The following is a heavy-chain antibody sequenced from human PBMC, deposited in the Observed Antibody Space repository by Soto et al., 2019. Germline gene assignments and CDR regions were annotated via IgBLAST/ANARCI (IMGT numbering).Heavy chain of an antibody. CDR1: GFTFSSYG. D-gene: IGHD3-3*01. CDR2: IWYDGSNK. CDR3: ARDNLRFDDYYYYYGMDV. J-gene: IGHJ6*02. V-gene: IGHV3-33*01. Sequence: GGSLRLSCAASGFTFSSYGMHWVRQAPGKGLEWVAVIWYDGSNKYYADSVKGRFTISRDNSKNTLYLQMNSLRAEDTAVYYCARDNLRFDDYYYYYGMDVWGQGTTVTVSS.